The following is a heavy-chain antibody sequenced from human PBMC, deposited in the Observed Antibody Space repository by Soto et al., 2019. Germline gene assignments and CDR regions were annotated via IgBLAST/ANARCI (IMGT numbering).Heavy chain of an antibody. CDR1: GYTFTSYY. Sequence: GASVKVSCKASGYTFTSYYMHWVRQAPGQGLEWMGIINPSGGSTSYAQKFQGRVTMTRDTSTSTVYMELSSLRSEDTAVYYCARASIAARRGLYWFDPWGQGTLVTVSS. J-gene: IGHJ5*02. V-gene: IGHV1-46*01. D-gene: IGHD6-6*01. CDR3: ARASIAARRGLYWFDP. CDR2: INPSGGST.